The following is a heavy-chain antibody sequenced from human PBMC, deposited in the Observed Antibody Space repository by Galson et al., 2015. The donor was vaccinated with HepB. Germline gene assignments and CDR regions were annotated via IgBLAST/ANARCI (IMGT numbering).Heavy chain of an antibody. J-gene: IGHJ6*03. V-gene: IGHV3-73*01. D-gene: IGHD6-6*01. CDR1: GFTFSGSA. CDR2: IRSKANSYAT. CDR3: TSWFRQLVQQPTYYYYYYMDV. Sequence: SLRLSCAASGFTFSGSAMHWVRQASGKGLEWVGRIRSKANSYATAYAASVKGRFTISRDDSKNTAYLQMNSLKTEDTAVYYCTSWFRQLVQQPTYYYYYYMDVWGKGTTVTVSS.